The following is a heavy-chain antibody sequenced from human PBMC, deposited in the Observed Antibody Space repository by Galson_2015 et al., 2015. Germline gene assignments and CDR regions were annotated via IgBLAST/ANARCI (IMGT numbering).Heavy chain of an antibody. CDR3: AKGRFSGGYYFDL. D-gene: IGHD6-19*01. J-gene: IGHJ2*01. CDR2: ISAAGATI. V-gene: IGHV3-23*01. Sequence: SLRLSCAASGFTFSTYAMNWVRQAPGKGLEWVSVISAAGATIWYADSVTGRFTISRDNSQHTLFLQVSSLRAEDTAVYYCAKGRFSGGYYFDLWGRATLVTVSS. CDR1: GFTFSTYA.